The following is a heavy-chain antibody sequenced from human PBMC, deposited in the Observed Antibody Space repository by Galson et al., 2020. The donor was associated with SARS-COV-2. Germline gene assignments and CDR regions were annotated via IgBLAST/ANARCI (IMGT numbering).Heavy chain of an antibody. CDR2: INAYNGKT. CDR3: ARVYNYYDSSGYLYYLDY. Sequence: ASVQVSCKASGYTFTSYGISWVRQAPGQGLEWMGWINAYNGKTIYAHKLQARVTMTTDTSTSTAYMELRSLRSDDTAMYYCARVYNYYDSSGYLYYLDYWGQGTLVTVSS. J-gene: IGHJ4*02. D-gene: IGHD3-22*01. V-gene: IGHV1-18*01. CDR1: GYTFTSYG.